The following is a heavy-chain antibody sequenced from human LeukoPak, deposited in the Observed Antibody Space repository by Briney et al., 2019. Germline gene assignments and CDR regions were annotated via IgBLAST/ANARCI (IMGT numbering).Heavy chain of an antibody. J-gene: IGHJ4*02. CDR2: IFRNGNT. Sequence: PSETLSLTCTVSGYSISSDYYWGWIRQPPGKGLEWIGNIFRNGNTYYNPSLKSRVTMSIDTSKKQFSLKLRTATAADTAVYYCARIEDVTRGYNHAYYFDYWGQGTLVTVSS. CDR3: ARIEDVTRGYNHAYYFDY. D-gene: IGHD5-18*01. CDR1: GYSISSDYY. V-gene: IGHV4-38-2*02.